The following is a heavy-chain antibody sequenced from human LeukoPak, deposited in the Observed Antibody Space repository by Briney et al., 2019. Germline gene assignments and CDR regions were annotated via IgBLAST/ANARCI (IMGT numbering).Heavy chain of an antibody. CDR3: AREKYQLLLFDY. J-gene: IGHJ4*02. V-gene: IGHV4-34*01. D-gene: IGHD2-2*01. CDR1: GGSISSYY. CDR2: INHSGST. Sequence: PSETLSLTCTVSGGSISSYYWSWIRQPPGKGLEWIGEINHSGSTNYNPSLKSRVTISVDTSKNQFSLKLSSVTAADTAVYYCAREKYQLLLFDYWGQGTLVTVSS.